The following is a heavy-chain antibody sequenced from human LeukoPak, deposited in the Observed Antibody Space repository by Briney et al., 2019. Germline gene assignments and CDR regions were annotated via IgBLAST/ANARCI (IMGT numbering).Heavy chain of an antibody. D-gene: IGHD3-22*01. V-gene: IGHV1-24*01. CDR1: GYTLTELS. CDR3: ATSYDSSGYYGWVY. CDR2: FDPEDGET. J-gene: IGHJ4*02. Sequence: ASVKVSCKVSGYTLTELSMHWVRQAPGKGLEWMGGFDPEDGETIYAQKFQGRVTMTEDTSTDTAYMELSSLRSEDTAVYYCATSYDSSGYYGWVYWGQGTLVTVSS.